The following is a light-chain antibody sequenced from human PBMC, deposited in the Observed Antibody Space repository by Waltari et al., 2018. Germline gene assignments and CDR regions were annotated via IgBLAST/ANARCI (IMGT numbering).Light chain of an antibody. CDR2: DVS. CDR1: QTINGW. J-gene: IGKJ1*01. V-gene: IGKV1-5*03. CDR3: QQYNTFSGT. Sequence: DIQMTQSPSTLSASIADKDTITCRASQTINGWMAWYQLKPGRAPRLLIYDVSTLESEVPSRFSGSGSETEFTLTISSLQPDDFASYYCQQYNTFSGTFGQGTNVEV.